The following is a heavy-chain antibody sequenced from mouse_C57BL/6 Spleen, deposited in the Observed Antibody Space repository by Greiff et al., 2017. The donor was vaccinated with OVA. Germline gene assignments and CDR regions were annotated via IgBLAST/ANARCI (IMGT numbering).Heavy chain of an antibody. CDR2: IHPNSGST. Sequence: VQLQQPGAELVKPGASVKLSCKASGYTFTSYWMHWVKQRPGQGLEWIGMIHPNSGSTNYNEKFKSKATLTVDKSSSTAYMQLSSLTSEDSAFYYCADYSYYGGFAYWGQGTLVTVSA. CDR3: ADYSYYGGFAY. D-gene: IGHD2-12*01. J-gene: IGHJ3*01. V-gene: IGHV1-64*01. CDR1: GYTFTSYW.